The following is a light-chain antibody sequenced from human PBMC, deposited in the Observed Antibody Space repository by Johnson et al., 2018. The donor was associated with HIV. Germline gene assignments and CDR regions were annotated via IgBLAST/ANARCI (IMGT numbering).Light chain of an antibody. CDR1: SSNIGNNY. J-gene: IGLJ1*01. CDR2: DNN. CDR3: GTWDNGLSVFV. Sequence: QPALTQPPSVSAAPGQKVTISCSGSSSNIGNNYVSWYQQLPGTAPNLLIYDNNKRPSGIPDRFSGSKSGTSATLGITGLQTGDDADYYCGTWDNGLSVFVFGTRTKVTVL. V-gene: IGLV1-51*01.